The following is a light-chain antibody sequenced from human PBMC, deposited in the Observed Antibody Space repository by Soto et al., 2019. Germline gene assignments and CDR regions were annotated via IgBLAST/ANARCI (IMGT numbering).Light chain of an antibody. CDR2: AAS. CDR3: QQYDNLLRFT. V-gene: IGKV1-33*01. Sequence: DIPMTQSPSSLSASVGDRVTITCRASQSISSYLNWYQQKPGKAPKLLIYAASSLQSGVPSRFSGSGSGTDFTFTISSLQPEDIATYYCQQYDNLLRFTFGPGTKVDIK. CDR1: QSISSY. J-gene: IGKJ3*01.